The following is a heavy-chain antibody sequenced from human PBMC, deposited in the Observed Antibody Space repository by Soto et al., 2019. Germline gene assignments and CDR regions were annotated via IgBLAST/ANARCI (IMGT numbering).Heavy chain of an antibody. D-gene: IGHD1-26*01. V-gene: IGHV3-72*01. CDR3: VRWDSGNPEN. CDR2: TKNKAQRYTT. J-gene: IGHJ4*02. CDR1: GFTLSDHY. Sequence: EVQLVESGGGLDQPGGSLRLSCVVSGFTLSDHYIDWVRQAPGKGLEWVGRTKNKAQRYTTEYAASVKGRFTISRDDSENSVYLQMNSLKTEDTAVYYCVRWDSGNPENWGQGTLVTVSS.